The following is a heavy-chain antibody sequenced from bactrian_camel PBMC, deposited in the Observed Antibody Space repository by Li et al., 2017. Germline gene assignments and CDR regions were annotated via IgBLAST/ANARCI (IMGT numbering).Heavy chain of an antibody. CDR3: AAARFSKYYSDYAANPERYNF. CDR2: ISRGGVA. D-gene: IGHD4*01. Sequence: HVQLVESGGGSAQAGGSLSLSCAGYTVRPNYMAWFRQAPGKEREAVAVISRGGVALYTESVQGRFTISQGNAKSTVNLQMNSLKPEDTAMYYCAAARFSKYYSDYAANPERYNFWGQGTQVTVS. J-gene: IGHJ4*01. CDR1: YTVRPNY. V-gene: IGHV3S53*01.